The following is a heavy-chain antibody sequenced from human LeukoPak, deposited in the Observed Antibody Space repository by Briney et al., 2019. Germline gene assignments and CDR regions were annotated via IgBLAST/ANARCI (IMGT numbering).Heavy chain of an antibody. CDR1: GGSISSGGYY. CDR2: IYYSGST. D-gene: IGHD5-18*01. V-gene: IGHV4-31*03. Sequence: SQTLSLTCTVSGGSISSGGYYWSWIRQHPGKGLEWIGYIYYSGSTYYNPSLKSRVTISVDTSKNQFSLKLSSVTAADTAVYYCARFSYGYIPNYFDYWAREPWSPSPQ. CDR3: ARFSYGYIPNYFDY. J-gene: IGHJ4*02.